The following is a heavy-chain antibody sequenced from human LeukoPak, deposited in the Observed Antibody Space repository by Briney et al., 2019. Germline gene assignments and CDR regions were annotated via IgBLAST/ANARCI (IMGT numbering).Heavy chain of an antibody. D-gene: IGHD6-13*01. CDR1: GFTFSSYG. J-gene: IGHJ5*02. V-gene: IGHV3-33*06. CDR2: IWYDGSNK. Sequence: GGSLRLSCAASGFTFSSYGMHWVRQAPGKGLGWVAVIWYDGSNKYYADSVKGRFTISRDNSKNTLYLQMNSLRAEDTAVYYCAKDRGVYGHGNWFDPWGQGTLVTVSS. CDR3: AKDRGVYGHGNWFDP.